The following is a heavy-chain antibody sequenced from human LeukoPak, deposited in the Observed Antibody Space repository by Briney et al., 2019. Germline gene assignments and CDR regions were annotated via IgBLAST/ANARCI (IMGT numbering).Heavy chain of an antibody. V-gene: IGHV3-9*01. Sequence: GGSLRLSCAASGFTFDDYAMHWVRQAPGKGLEWVSGISWNSGSIGYADSVKGRFTISRDNAKNSLYLQMSSLRAEDTALYYCAKGPYYDFWSGPDYWGQGTLVTVSS. CDR3: AKGPYYDFWSGPDY. CDR1: GFTFDDYA. D-gene: IGHD3-3*01. J-gene: IGHJ4*02. CDR2: ISWNSGSI.